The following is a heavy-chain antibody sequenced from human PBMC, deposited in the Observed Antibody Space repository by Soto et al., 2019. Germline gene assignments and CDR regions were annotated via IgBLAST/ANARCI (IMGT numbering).Heavy chain of an antibody. Sequence: SETLALTFTVSGGSISSSSYYWGWIRQPPGKGLEWIGSIYYSGSTYYNPSLKSRVTISVDTSKNQFSLKLSSVTAADTAVYYCASPYCSGGSCYHNWFDPWGQGTLVTVSS. CDR2: IYYSGST. V-gene: IGHV4-39*01. CDR3: ASPYCSGGSCYHNWFDP. J-gene: IGHJ5*02. CDR1: GGSISSSSYY. D-gene: IGHD2-15*01.